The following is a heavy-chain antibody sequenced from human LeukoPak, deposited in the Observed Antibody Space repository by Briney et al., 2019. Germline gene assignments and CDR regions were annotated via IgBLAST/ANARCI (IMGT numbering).Heavy chain of an antibody. D-gene: IGHD2-2*01. CDR2: ISYDGSNK. J-gene: IGHJ6*02. V-gene: IGHV3-30*03. Sequence: GGSLRLSCAASGFTFSSYSMNWVRQAPGKGLEWVAVISYDGSNKYYADSVKGRFTISRDNSKSTLYLQMNSLRAEDTAVYYCATSASRHCSSTSCYYYYGMDVWGQGTTVTVSS. CDR1: GFTFSSYS. CDR3: ATSASRHCSSTSCYYYYGMDV.